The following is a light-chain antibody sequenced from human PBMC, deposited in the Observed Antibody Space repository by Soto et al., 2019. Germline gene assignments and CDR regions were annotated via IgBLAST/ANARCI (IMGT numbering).Light chain of an antibody. V-gene: IGKV3-20*01. Sequence: VMKNSLRTLSVSHGERATXSCRASQSVPSSYLTLYQQKPCHHPEILIYCAPSSSTCIPVRFRGTGYGTDFSITISIMGPADCELYYFKHQGTFSQLTKV. J-gene: IGKJ1*01. CDR1: QSVPSSY. CDR3: KHQGT. CDR2: CAP.